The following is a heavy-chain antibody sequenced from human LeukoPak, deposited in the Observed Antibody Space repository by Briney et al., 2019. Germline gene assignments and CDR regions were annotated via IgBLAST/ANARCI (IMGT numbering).Heavy chain of an antibody. D-gene: IGHD2-15*01. CDR2: IYYSGST. CDR3: ARGITIVAATAFDY. V-gene: IGHV4-39*07. J-gene: IGHJ4*02. CDR1: GGSISSSNYY. Sequence: SETLSLTCTVAGGSISSSNYYWGWIRQPPGKGLEWIGSIYYSGSTNYNPSLKSRVTISVDTSQNQFSLKLSSVTAADTAVYYCARGITIVAATAFDYWGQGTLVTVSS.